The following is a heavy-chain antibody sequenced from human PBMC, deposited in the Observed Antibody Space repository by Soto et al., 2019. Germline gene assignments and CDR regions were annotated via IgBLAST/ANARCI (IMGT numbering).Heavy chain of an antibody. CDR1: GFTFSSYA. CDR2: ISGSGGST. CDR3: AKDRVGVEDIVVVPAPLDY. D-gene: IGHD2-2*01. Sequence: EVQLLESGGGLVQPGGSLRLSCAASGFTFSSYAMSWVRQAPGKGLEWVSAISGSGGSTYYADSVKGRFTISRDNSKNPLYLQRNSLRAEDTAVYYCAKDRVGVEDIVVVPAPLDYWGQGTLVTVSS. V-gene: IGHV3-23*01. J-gene: IGHJ4*02.